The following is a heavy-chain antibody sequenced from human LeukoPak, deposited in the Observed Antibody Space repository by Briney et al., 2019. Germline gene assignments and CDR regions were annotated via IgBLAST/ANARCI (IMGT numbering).Heavy chain of an antibody. V-gene: IGHV4-34*01. D-gene: IGHD3-10*01. CDR3: ARHRFMVRGVPFDY. CDR1: GFTFGDYA. J-gene: IGHJ4*02. Sequence: GSLRLSCTASGFTFGDYAMSWFRQAPGKGLEWIGEINHSGSTNYNPSLKSRVTISVDTSKNQFSLKLSSVTAADTAVYYCARHRFMVRGVPFDYWGQGTLVTVSS. CDR2: INHSGST.